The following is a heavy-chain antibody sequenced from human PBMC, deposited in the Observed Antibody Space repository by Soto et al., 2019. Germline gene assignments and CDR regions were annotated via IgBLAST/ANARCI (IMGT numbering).Heavy chain of an antibody. CDR1: GYIFINYW. CDR2: IYPGDSDT. D-gene: IGHD2-2*01. CDR3: ERLPPRGAVVPAAPEAYYYSYGMDV. J-gene: IGHJ6*02. V-gene: IGHV5-51*01. Sequence: RGASLKISCKGSGYIFINYWIGWVRQMPGKGLDWMGIIYPGDSDTRYSPSFQCQVTISADKSISAAYLQWSSLKASATAMYYCERLPPRGAVVPAAPEAYYYSYGMDVWGQGTTVKVSS.